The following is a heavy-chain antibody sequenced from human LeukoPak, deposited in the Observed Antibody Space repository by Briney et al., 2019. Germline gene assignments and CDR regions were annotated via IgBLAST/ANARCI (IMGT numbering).Heavy chain of an antibody. V-gene: IGHV3-23*01. D-gene: IGHD3-10*01. Sequence: GGSLRLSCVASGFTFSRYAMSWVRQAPGKGLEWVSAISGSGGSTYYADSVKGRFTISRDNSKNTLYLQMNSLRAEDTAVYYCAKIQLLWFGGAFDYWGQGTLVTVSS. CDR2: ISGSGGST. CDR3: AKIQLLWFGGAFDY. J-gene: IGHJ4*02. CDR1: GFTFSRYA.